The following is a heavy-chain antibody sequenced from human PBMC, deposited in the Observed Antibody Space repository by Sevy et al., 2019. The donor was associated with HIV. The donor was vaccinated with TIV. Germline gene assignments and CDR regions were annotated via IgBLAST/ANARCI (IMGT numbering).Heavy chain of an antibody. D-gene: IGHD6-13*01. Sequence: GSLRLSCAASGFTFSSYAMHWVRQAPGKGLEWVAVISYDGSNKYYADSVKGRFTISRDNSKNTLYLQMNSLRAEDTAVYYCARGGEQQLGRYYYYGMDVWGQGTTVTVSS. CDR3: ARGGEQQLGRYYYYGMDV. CDR1: GFTFSSYA. J-gene: IGHJ6*02. CDR2: ISYDGSNK. V-gene: IGHV3-30*04.